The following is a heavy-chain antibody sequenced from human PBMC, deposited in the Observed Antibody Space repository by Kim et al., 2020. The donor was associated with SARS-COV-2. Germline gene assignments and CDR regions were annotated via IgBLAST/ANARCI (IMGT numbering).Heavy chain of an antibody. CDR2: INAGNGNT. V-gene: IGHV1-3*01. D-gene: IGHD2-21*02. CDR3: ARRIAYCGGDCHTGFDY. Sequence: ASVKVSCKASGYTFTSYAMHWVRQAPGQRLEWMGWINAGNGNTKYSQKFQGRVTITRDTSASTAYMELSSLRSEDTAVYYCARRIAYCGGDCHTGFDYWGQGTLVTVSS. J-gene: IGHJ4*02. CDR1: GYTFTSYA.